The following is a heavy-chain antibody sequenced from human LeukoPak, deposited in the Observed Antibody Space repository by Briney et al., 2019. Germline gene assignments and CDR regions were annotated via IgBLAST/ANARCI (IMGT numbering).Heavy chain of an antibody. CDR1: GFMFSSYA. Sequence: GGSLRLSCAASGFMFSSYAMTWVRQAPGKGLEWVSAISGSGGSTHYADSVKGRFTISRDNSKNTLYLQMNSLKAEDTAVYYCAKETVVVVAATPDAFDIWGRGTMVTVSS. D-gene: IGHD2-15*01. J-gene: IGHJ3*02. CDR3: AKETVVVVAATPDAFDI. V-gene: IGHV3-23*01. CDR2: ISGSGGST.